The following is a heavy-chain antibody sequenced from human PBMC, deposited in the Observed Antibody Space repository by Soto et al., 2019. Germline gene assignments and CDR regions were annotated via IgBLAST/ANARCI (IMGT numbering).Heavy chain of an antibody. CDR1: GFTFSSYA. J-gene: IGHJ3*02. V-gene: IGHV3-23*01. Sequence: GGSLRLSCAASGFTFSSYAMSWVRQAPGKGLEWVSAISGSGGSTYYADSVKGRCTISRDNSKNTLYLQMNSLRAEDTAVYYCAKGLRSYYGSGSFNAFDIWGQGTMVTVSS. D-gene: IGHD3-10*01. CDR3: AKGLRSYYGSGSFNAFDI. CDR2: ISGSGGST.